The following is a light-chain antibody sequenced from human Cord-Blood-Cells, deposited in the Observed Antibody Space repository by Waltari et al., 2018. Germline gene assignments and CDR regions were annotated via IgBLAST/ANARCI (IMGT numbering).Light chain of an antibody. CDR2: QDR. J-gene: IGLJ2*01. V-gene: IGLV3-1*01. CDR1: KLEAKY. CDR3: QAWDSSVV. Sequence: SYELTQPPSVSVTPGQTASITYSGDKLEAKYACWYQQKPGQSPVLGIYQDRKRPSRIPERFSGSNSGNPATLAISGTQAMDEADYYCQAWDSSVVFGGGTKLTVL.